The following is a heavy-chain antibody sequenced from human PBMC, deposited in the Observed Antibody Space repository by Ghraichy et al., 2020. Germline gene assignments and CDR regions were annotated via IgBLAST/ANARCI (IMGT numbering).Heavy chain of an antibody. Sequence: GGSLRLSCAASGFTFSAYAMSWVRQTPGKGLEWVSDISGSGGSTNYADSVKGRFTISRDNSKNTLYLHMSSLRAEDTAVYYCAKWSTLTANWFDTRGQGTLGTVDS. CDR2: ISGSGGST. J-gene: IGHJ5*02. CDR3: AKWSTLTANWFDT. CDR1: GFTFSAYA. D-gene: IGHD2-21*02. V-gene: IGHV3-23*01.